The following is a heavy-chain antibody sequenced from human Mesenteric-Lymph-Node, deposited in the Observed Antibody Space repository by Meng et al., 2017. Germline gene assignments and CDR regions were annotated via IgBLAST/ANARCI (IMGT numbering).Heavy chain of an antibody. CDR1: GFTFSNAW. CDR3: ARDFISRNRYGSGEEI. CDR2: IKSKTDGGTT. V-gene: IGHV3-15*05. J-gene: IGHJ3*02. D-gene: IGHD3-10*01. Sequence: GGSLRLSCAASGFTFSNAWMSWVRQAPGKGLEWVGRIKSKTDGGTTEYAAPVKGRFTISRDDSRNTLYLQMNSLRAEDTAVYYCARDFISRNRYGSGEEIWGQGTMVTVSS.